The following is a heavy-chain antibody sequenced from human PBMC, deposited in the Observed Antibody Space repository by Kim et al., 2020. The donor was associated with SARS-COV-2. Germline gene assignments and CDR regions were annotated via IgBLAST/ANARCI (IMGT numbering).Heavy chain of an antibody. D-gene: IGHD3-22*01. CDR2: ICSGGGA. Sequence: GGSLRLSCAASGLTVTKNYMSWVRQAPGKGLEWVSGICSGGGAYYADSVEGRFTISRDNSKNTLYLQMNSLIAEDTALYYCVVRYYDSSGYYSYYTDYWGQGTLVAVSS. CDR1: GLTVTKNY. J-gene: IGHJ4*02. CDR3: VVRYYDSSGYYSYYTDY. V-gene: IGHV3-66*02.